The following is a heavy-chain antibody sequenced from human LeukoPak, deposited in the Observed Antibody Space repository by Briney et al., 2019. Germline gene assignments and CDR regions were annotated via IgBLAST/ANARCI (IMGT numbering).Heavy chain of an antibody. Sequence: GGSLRLSCAASGFTFSSYSMNWVRQAPGKGLEWVSYISSSSSSIYYADSVKGRFTISRDNSKNTLYLQMNSLRAEDTAVYYCARVQNSYHYDSSGYVYYWGQGALVTVSS. J-gene: IGHJ4*02. D-gene: IGHD3-22*01. CDR2: ISSSSSSI. CDR3: ARVQNSYHYDSSGYVYY. V-gene: IGHV3-48*01. CDR1: GFTFSSYS.